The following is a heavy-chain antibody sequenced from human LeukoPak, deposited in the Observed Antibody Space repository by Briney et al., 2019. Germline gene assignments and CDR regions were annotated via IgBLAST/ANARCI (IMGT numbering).Heavy chain of an antibody. CDR1: GGSISSSSYS. V-gene: IGHV4-39*07. CDR3: ARIDDTSGYQRDWHFDL. Sequence: SETLSLTCTVYGGSISSSSYSWGWIRQPPGKGLEWIGEINHSGSTNYNPSLKSRVTISVDTSKNQFSLKMTSVTAADTAVYYCARIDDTSGYQRDWHFDLWGRGTLVTVSS. CDR2: INHSGST. J-gene: IGHJ2*01. D-gene: IGHD3-22*01.